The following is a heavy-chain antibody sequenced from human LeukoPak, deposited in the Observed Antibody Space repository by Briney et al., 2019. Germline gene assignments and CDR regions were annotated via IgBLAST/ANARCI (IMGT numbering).Heavy chain of an antibody. CDR2: IRYDGSDK. CDR1: GFTFSDSG. CDR3: AKVPGSVDY. J-gene: IGHJ4*02. Sequence: PGGSLRLSCAASGFTFSDSGMHWVRQAPGKGLEWVTFIRYDGSDKYYADSVKGRFTISRDNSKKTLYLQMSSLRAEDTAVYYCAKVPGSVDYWGQGTLVTVSS. D-gene: IGHD3-10*01. V-gene: IGHV3-30*02.